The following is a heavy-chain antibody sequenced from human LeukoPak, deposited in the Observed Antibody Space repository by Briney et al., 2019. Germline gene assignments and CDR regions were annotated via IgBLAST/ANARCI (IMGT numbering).Heavy chain of an antibody. J-gene: IGHJ4*02. V-gene: IGHV4-30-4*01. CDR2: IYYSGST. Sequence: PSQTLSLTCTVSGGSISSGDYYWSWIRQPPGKGLEWIGYIYYSGSTYYNPSLKSRVTISVDTSKNQFSLKLSSVTAADTAVYYCASERGAGTTGTTHRFDYWGQGTLVTVSS. CDR1: GGSISSGDYY. D-gene: IGHD1-1*01. CDR3: ASERGAGTTGTTHRFDY.